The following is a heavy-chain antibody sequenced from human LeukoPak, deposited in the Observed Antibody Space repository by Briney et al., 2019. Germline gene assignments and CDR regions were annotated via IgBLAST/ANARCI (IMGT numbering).Heavy chain of an antibody. V-gene: IGHV1-8*03. CDR3: ARSALLGY. D-gene: IGHD3-16*01. J-gene: IGHJ4*02. Sequence: ASVKVSCKASGYFFTKYDINWVRQAPGQGLELMGWVTPNSGKAGYTQRFQGRVTFTTDTSINTAYMELSSLRSEDTAVYYCARSALLGYWGQGTLVTVSS. CDR2: VTPNSGKA. CDR1: GYFFTKYD.